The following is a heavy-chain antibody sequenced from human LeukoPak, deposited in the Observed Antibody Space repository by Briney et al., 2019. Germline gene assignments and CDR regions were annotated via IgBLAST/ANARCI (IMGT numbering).Heavy chain of an antibody. CDR1: GFTFSSCG. CDR3: ATETIGRHYDY. CDR2: IGPTGTDR. J-gene: IGHJ4*02. V-gene: IGHV3-21*01. D-gene: IGHD1-14*01. Sequence: GGSLRLSCAASGFTFSSCGFNWVRQAPGKGLEWVSSIGPTGTDRYYADSVRGRLTISRDNAKNSMYLQMDSLRDEDTAVYYCATETIGRHYDYWGQGTLLTVSS.